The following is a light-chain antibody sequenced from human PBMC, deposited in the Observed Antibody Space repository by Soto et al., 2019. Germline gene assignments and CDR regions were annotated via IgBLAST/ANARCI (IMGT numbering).Light chain of an antibody. Sequence: QSVLTQPPSVSAAPGQTVTISCSGSSSNIANSYVSWYQQVPGTAPELLIYESNKRPSGIPDRFYGFKSGTSATLGITGLQTGDEADYYCGTWDDSLSAVVFGGGTKLTVL. V-gene: IGLV1-51*01. CDR1: SSNIANSY. CDR2: ESN. CDR3: GTWDDSLSAVV. J-gene: IGLJ2*01.